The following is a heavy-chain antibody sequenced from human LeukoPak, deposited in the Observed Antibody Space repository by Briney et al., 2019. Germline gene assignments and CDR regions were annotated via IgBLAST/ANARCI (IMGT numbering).Heavy chain of an antibody. D-gene: IGHD5-24*01. CDR3: TRVGYIDEGIDY. CDR1: GFPFSSYW. CDR2: IKQDGSKK. J-gene: IGHJ4*02. V-gene: IGHV3-7*04. Sequence: GGSLRLSCVASGFPFSSYWMTWVRQAPGKGLEWVANIKQDGSKKSYVDSVKGRFTISRDNAMNSLYLQMNSLRAEDTAIYYCTRVGYIDEGIDYWGQGTLVTVSS.